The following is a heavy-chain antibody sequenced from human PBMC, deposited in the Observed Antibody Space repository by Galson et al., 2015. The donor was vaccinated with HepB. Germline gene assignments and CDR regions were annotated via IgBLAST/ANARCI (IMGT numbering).Heavy chain of an antibody. CDR2: FGTSDSFI. J-gene: IGHJ4*02. CDR1: GFTFSSYS. Sequence: SLRLSCAASGFTFSSYSMNRVRQAPGKGLEWISYFGTSDSFIYYADSVKGRFTVSRDNAKNSLFLQMNSLRDEDTAVYYCVRDHDWAFDYWGQGTLVTVSS. CDR3: VRDHDWAFDY. D-gene: IGHD3-16*01. V-gene: IGHV3-48*02.